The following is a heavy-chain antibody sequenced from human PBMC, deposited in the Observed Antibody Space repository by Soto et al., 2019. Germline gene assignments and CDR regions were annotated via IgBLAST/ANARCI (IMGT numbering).Heavy chain of an antibody. V-gene: IGHV4-34*01. CDR1: GGSFSGYY. D-gene: IGHD3-22*01. CDR2: INHSGST. CDR3: ARGYYYDSSGKSFDY. Sequence: PSETLSLTCAVDGGSFSGYYWIWIRQPPGKGLEWIGEINHSGSTNYNPSLKSRVTISVDTSKNQFSLKLSSVTAADTAVYYCARGYYYDSSGKSFDYWGQGTLVTVSS. J-gene: IGHJ4*02.